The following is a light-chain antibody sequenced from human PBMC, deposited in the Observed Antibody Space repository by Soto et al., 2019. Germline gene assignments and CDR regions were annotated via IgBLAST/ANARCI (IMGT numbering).Light chain of an antibody. J-gene: IGKJ1*01. Sequence: EIVMTQSPATLSVSPGERVTLSCRASQSVSSNLAWYQQKPGQAPRPLIYGASTRATGIPARFSGSGSGTEFTLTISSLQSEDFAVYYCQQYSNCPRTFGQGTKVEIK. CDR3: QQYSNCPRT. CDR2: GAS. V-gene: IGKV3-15*01. CDR1: QSVSSN.